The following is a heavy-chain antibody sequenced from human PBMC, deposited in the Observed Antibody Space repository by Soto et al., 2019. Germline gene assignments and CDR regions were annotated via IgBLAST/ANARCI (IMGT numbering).Heavy chain of an antibody. CDR3: ARDKITGLFDY. V-gene: IGHV4-34*01. CDR2: INHSGST. CDR1: GGSFSGYY. Sequence: TSETLSLTCAVYGGSFSGYYWTWIRQPPGTGLEWIGEINHSGSTNYNPSFKSRVTISVDTSKNQFSLKLTSVTAADTAVYYCARDKITGLFDYWGQGTLVTVSS. J-gene: IGHJ4*02. D-gene: IGHD2-8*02.